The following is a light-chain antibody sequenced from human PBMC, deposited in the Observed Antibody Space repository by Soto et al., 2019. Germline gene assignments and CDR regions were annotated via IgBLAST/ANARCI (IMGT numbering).Light chain of an antibody. CDR2: GAS. V-gene: IGKV3-15*01. J-gene: IGKJ4*01. Sequence: EIVMTQSPATLSVSPGERATLSCRAGQSVSSNLAWYQQKPGQAPRLLIYGASTRATGIPARFSGSGSGTDFTLKISRVEAEDVGVYYCMQSVQFPRTFGGGTKVDIK. CDR3: MQSVQFPRT. CDR1: QSVSSN.